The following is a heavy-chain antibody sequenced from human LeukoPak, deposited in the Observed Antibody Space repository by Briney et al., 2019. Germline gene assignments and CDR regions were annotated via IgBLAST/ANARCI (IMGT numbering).Heavy chain of an antibody. V-gene: IGHV4-39*01. Sequence: SETLSLTCTVSGGSISSSSYYWGWIRQPPGKGLEWIGSIYYSGSTYYNPSLKSRVTISVDTSKNQFSLKLSSVTAADTAVYYCASQYYDISVEDYFDYWGHGTLVTVSS. D-gene: IGHD3-9*01. CDR3: ASQYYDISVEDYFDY. J-gene: IGHJ4*01. CDR1: GGSISSSSYY. CDR2: IYYSGST.